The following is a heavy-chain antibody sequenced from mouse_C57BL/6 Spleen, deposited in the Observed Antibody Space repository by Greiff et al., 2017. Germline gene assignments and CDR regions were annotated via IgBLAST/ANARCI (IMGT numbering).Heavy chain of an antibody. J-gene: IGHJ3*01. CDR1: GYTFTSYW. D-gene: IGHD3-2*02. Sequence: QVQLQQPGAELVRPGSSVKLSCKASGYTFTSYWMHWVKQRPIQGLEWIGNIDPSDSETHYNQKFKDKATLTVDKSSSTAYMQLSSLTSEDSAVDYCARAAQATGFAYWGQGTLVTVSA. CDR3: ARAAQATGFAY. CDR2: IDPSDSET. V-gene: IGHV1-52*01.